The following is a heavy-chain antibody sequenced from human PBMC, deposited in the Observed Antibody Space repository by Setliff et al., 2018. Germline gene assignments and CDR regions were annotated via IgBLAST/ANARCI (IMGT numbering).Heavy chain of an antibody. D-gene: IGHD3-22*01. CDR1: GGSISSGDYY. CDR3: ARESRYYYDNLGTLDY. Sequence: PSETLSLTCTVSGGSISSGDYYWSWIRQPPGKGLEWIGYIYSSGSTYYNPSLKSRVSISVDTSKNQFSLKLSSATAADTAVYYWARESRYYYDNLGTLDYWGQGTLVTVSS. CDR2: IYSSGST. J-gene: IGHJ4*02. V-gene: IGHV4-30-4*08.